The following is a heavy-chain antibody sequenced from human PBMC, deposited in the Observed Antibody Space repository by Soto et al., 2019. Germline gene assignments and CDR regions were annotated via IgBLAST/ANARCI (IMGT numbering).Heavy chain of an antibody. CDR1: GYTFTGYY. D-gene: IGHD6-19*01. CDR3: ARATTVAGPDYYYYGMDV. Sequence: QVQLVQSGAEVKKPGASVKVSCKASGYTFTGYYMHWVRQAPGQGLEWMGWINPNSGGTNYAQKFQGWVTMTRDTSISTAYMELSTLRSDDTAVYYCARATTVAGPDYYYYGMDVWGQGTTVTVSS. CDR2: INPNSGGT. J-gene: IGHJ6*02. V-gene: IGHV1-2*04.